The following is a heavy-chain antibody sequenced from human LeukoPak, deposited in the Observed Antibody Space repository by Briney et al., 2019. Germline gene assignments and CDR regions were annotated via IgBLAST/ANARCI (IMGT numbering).Heavy chain of an antibody. CDR1: EFTFSSYA. J-gene: IGHJ4*02. CDR2: ISGSGDTT. CDR3: ATGYNFWNNYPFDS. D-gene: IGHD3-3*01. V-gene: IGHV3-23*01. Sequence: PGGSLRLSGAASEFTFSSYAMNWVRQAPGKGLEWVSGISGSGDTTYYADSVKGRFTISRDKSKTTLYLQMNSLRAEDTAVYYCATGYNFWNNYPFDSWGQGTLVTVSS.